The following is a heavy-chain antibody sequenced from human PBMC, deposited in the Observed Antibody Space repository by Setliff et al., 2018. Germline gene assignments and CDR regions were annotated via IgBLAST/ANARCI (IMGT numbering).Heavy chain of an antibody. CDR3: ARGGTFRYFDY. J-gene: IGHJ4*02. D-gene: IGHD2-21*01. CDR2: LYTSGDT. CDR1: GGSISSHY. Sequence: SETLSLTCTVSGGSISSHYWTWIRQPAGKGLEWIRRLYTSGDTNYNPSLKSRVSMSLDTSKNQFSLKLSSVTAADTAVYFCARGGTFRYFDYWGQGTPVTVSS. V-gene: IGHV4-4*07.